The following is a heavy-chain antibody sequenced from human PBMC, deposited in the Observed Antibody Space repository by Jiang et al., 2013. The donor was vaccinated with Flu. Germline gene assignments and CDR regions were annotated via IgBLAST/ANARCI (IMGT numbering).Heavy chain of an antibody. D-gene: IGHD3-10*01. V-gene: IGHV3-11*06. J-gene: IGHJ6*02. CDR3: ARGGTAYYYYGMDV. Sequence: FTVSRDNAMNSLYLQMNSLRVEDTAVYYCARGGTAYYYYGMDVWGQGTTVTVSS.